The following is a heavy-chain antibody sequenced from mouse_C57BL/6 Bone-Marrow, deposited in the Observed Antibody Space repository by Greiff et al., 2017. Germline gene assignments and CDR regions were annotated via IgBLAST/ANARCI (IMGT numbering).Heavy chain of an antibody. CDR1: GYAFSSYW. CDR2: IYPGDGDT. V-gene: IGHV1-80*01. J-gene: IGHJ3*01. CDR3: AIEYYGSSSAWFAY. D-gene: IGHD1-1*01. Sequence: VQLQQSGAELVKPGASVKISCKASGYAFSSYWMNWVKQRPGKGLEWIGQIYPGDGDTNYNGKFKGKATLTADKSSSTAYMQLSSLTSEDSAVYFCAIEYYGSSSAWFAYWGQGTLVTVSA.